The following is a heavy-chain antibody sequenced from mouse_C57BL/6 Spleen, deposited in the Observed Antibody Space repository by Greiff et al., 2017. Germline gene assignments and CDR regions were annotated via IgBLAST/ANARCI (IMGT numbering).Heavy chain of an antibody. D-gene: IGHD1-1*01. Sequence: VQLQQSGTVLARPGASVKMSCKTSGYTFTSYWMHWVKQRPGQGLEWIGAIYPGNSDTSYNQKFKGKAKLTAVTSASTAYMALSSLTNEDSAVYYCTRSPTVGNVDYWGQGTTLTVSS. CDR3: TRSPTVGNVDY. CDR1: GYTFTSYW. CDR2: IYPGNSDT. J-gene: IGHJ2*01. V-gene: IGHV1-5*01.